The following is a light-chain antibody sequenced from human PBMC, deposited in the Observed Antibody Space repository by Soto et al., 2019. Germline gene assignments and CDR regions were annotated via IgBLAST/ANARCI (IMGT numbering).Light chain of an antibody. V-gene: IGKV3-11*01. CDR2: DAS. J-gene: IGKJ1*01. CDR1: QSVSRY. CDR3: QQRTNWTLT. Sequence: EIVWTRSPATLSLPPGERATLSGGASQSVSRYLAWYQQKPGQAPRVLIYDASNRATGIPARFSGSGSGTDFTITISSLEQEDFAVYDCQQRTNWTLTFGQGTQVDIK.